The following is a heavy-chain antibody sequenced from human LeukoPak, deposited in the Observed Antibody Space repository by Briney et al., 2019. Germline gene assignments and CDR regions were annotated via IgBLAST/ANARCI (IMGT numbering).Heavy chain of an antibody. Sequence: GGSRRLSCAASGFTFSSHWMHWVRQPPGKGLVWVSGINWNGGRIGYVDSVKGRFTISRDNAKNSLYLQMNSLRAEDTALYYCARLTILDYYDSSSYSPYYFDYWGQGTLVTVSS. J-gene: IGHJ4*02. CDR3: ARLTILDYYDSSSYSPYYFDY. D-gene: IGHD3-22*01. V-gene: IGHV3-20*04. CDR1: GFTFSSHW. CDR2: INWNGGRI.